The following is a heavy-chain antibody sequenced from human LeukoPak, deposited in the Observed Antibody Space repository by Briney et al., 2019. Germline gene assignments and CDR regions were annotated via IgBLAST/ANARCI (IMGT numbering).Heavy chain of an antibody. V-gene: IGHV3-53*01. Sequence: GGSLTLSCAASGFTVSTNHMSWVRQAPGKGLEGFSVIYSGDTTYYADSVKGGFTISRDNSNNTLYLQMNSVRAEDAAVYYCARGYYDSFRAFDIWGQGKMVTVSS. CDR2: IYSGDTT. CDR1: GFTVSTNH. D-gene: IGHD3-22*01. J-gene: IGHJ3*02. CDR3: ARGYYDSFRAFDI.